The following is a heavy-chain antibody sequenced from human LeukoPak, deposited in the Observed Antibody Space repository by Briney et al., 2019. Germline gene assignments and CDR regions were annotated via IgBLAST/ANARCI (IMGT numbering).Heavy chain of an antibody. D-gene: IGHD3-3*01. CDR1: GYTFTNYA. V-gene: IGHV1-3*01. CDR2: INAGNGNT. J-gene: IGHJ6*02. CDR3: ARDWLPITGGYDMDV. Sequence: GASVKVSCKASGYTFTNYAVHWVRQAPGQRLEWMGWINAGNGNTKYSQKFKGRVTITRDTSASTAYMELSSLRSEDTAVYYCARDWLPITGGYDMDVWGQGTTVTASS.